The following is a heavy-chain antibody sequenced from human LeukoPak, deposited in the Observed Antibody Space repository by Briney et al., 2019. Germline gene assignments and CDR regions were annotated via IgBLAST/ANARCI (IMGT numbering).Heavy chain of an antibody. J-gene: IGHJ4*02. Sequence: GGSLRLSCSASGFTFSSHWMNWIRQAPGKGLERVAIINKDGSEKNYVGSVKGRFTISRDNAKNSLYLQMNSLRAEDTAMYYCARSNSGPDYCGQGTLVIVPS. CDR1: GFTFSSHW. CDR3: ARSNSGPDY. V-gene: IGHV3-7*01. CDR2: INKDGSEK. D-gene: IGHD4-23*01.